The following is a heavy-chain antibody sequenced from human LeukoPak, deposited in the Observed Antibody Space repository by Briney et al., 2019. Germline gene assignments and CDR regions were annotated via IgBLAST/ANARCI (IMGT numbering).Heavy chain of an antibody. CDR1: GFTFSSYW. CDR3: AELGITMIGGV. Sequence: GGSLRLSCAASGFTFSSYWMTWVRQAPGKGLEWVANINQGGSEKSYVDSVKGRFTISRDNTKNSLYLQLSSLRAEDTAVYYCAELGITMIGGVWGKGTTVTISS. D-gene: IGHD3-10*02. J-gene: IGHJ6*04. V-gene: IGHV3-7*01. CDR2: INQGGSEK.